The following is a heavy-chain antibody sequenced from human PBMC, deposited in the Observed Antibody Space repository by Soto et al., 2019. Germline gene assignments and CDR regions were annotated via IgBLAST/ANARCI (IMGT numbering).Heavy chain of an antibody. CDR3: ARHLVGSTRGNFDY. J-gene: IGHJ4*01. CDR2: IYPYDSDT. Sequence: PGESLKISCQTSGYTFSSNWIGWVRQMPGKGMEWMGNIYPYDSDTRYSPSFQGQVTISADTSITTAYLQWSGLRASDTAMYFCARHLVGSTRGNFDYWGQGTLVTVSS. CDR1: GYTFSSNW. V-gene: IGHV5-51*01. D-gene: IGHD2-2*01.